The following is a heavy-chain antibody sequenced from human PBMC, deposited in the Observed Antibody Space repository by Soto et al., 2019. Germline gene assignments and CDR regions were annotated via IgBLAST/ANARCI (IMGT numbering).Heavy chain of an antibody. V-gene: IGHV2-5*02. CDR2: IYWDDDK. CDR1: GFSLSTSGVG. Sequence: QITLKESGPTLVKPTQTRTLTCTFSGFSLSTSGVGVGWIRQPPGKALEWLALIYWDDDKRYSPSLKSRLTFTKHTSKCREVLTMTNMDPVDTASFCSAHSHSCCWYSFPYFDYWGQGTLFTVSS. J-gene: IGHJ4*02. D-gene: IGHD6-13*01. CDR3: AHSHSCCWYSFPYFDY.